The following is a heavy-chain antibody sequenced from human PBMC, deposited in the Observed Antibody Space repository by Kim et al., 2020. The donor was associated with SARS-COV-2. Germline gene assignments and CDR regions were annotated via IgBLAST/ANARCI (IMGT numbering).Heavy chain of an antibody. Sequence: GGSLRLSCAASGFTFSSYWMHWVRQAPGKGLVWVSRINSDGSSTSYADSVKGRFTISRDNAKNTLYLQMNSLRAEDTAVYYCASEVATILFYYWGQGTLVTVSS. V-gene: IGHV3-74*01. CDR1: GFTFSSYW. J-gene: IGHJ4*02. CDR2: INSDGSST. CDR3: ASEVATILFYY. D-gene: IGHD5-12*01.